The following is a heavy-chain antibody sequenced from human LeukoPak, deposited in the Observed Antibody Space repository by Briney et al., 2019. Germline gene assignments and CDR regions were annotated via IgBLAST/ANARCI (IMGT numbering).Heavy chain of an antibody. D-gene: IGHD6-13*01. V-gene: IGHV1-2*02. Sequence: ASVKVSCKASGYTFTGYYMHWVRQAPGQGLEWMGWINPNSGGTNYAQKFQGRVTMTRDTSISTAYMELSRLRSDDTAVYYCARSKNIAAACTGVGYWGQGTLVTVFS. CDR2: INPNSGGT. J-gene: IGHJ4*02. CDR1: GYTFTGYY. CDR3: ARSKNIAAACTGVGY.